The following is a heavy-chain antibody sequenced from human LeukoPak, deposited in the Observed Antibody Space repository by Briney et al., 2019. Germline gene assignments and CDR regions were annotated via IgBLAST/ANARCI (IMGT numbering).Heavy chain of an antibody. Sequence: GGSLRLSCAASGFTFSSYWMHWVRQAPGKGLVWVSRINSDGSSTSYADSVKGRFTISRDNAKNTLYLQMNTLRAEDTAVYYCARGGYSYGYGVDYWGQGTMVTVSS. V-gene: IGHV3-74*01. CDR3: ARGGYSYGYGVDY. J-gene: IGHJ4*02. D-gene: IGHD5-18*01. CDR1: GFTFSSYW. CDR2: INSDGSST.